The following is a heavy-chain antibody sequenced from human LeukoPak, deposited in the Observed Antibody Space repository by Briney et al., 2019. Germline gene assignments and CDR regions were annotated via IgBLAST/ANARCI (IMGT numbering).Heavy chain of an antibody. CDR3: ARGKRESGCDIYHFDY. CDR2: IIPIFGSA. J-gene: IGHJ4*02. CDR1: GGTFISYA. V-gene: IGHV1-69*05. Sequence: VASVKVSCKASGGTFISYAISWVRQAPGQGLEWMGRIIPIFGSASYARNFQDRVTIITDESTSTVHMELSSLRSEDTAVYYCARGKRESGCDIYHFDYWGQGTLVTVSS. D-gene: IGHD5-12*01.